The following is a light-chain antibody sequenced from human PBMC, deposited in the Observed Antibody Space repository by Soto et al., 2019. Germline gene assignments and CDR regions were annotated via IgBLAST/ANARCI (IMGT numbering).Light chain of an antibody. V-gene: IGLV1-40*01. CDR2: GNN. J-gene: IGLJ2*01. CDR1: SSNIGARYD. CDR3: QSYDSSLSGSV. Sequence: QPVLTQPPSVSGAPGQRVTISCTGSSSNIGARYDVHWYQQLPGTAPKLLIYGNNNRPSGVPDRFSGSKSGTSASLAITGLQPEDEADYYCQSYDSSLSGSVFGGGTKLTVL.